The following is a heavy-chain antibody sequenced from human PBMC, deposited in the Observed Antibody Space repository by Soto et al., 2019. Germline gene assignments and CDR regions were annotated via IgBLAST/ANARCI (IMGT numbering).Heavy chain of an antibody. CDR2: ISYDGSNK. J-gene: IGHJ4*02. D-gene: IGHD1-1*01. V-gene: IGHV3-30*18. Sequence: QVQLVESGGGVGQPGRSLRLSCAASGFTFSSYGMHWVRQAPGKGLEWVAVISYDGSNKYYADSVKGRFTISRDNSKNTLYLQMNSLRAEDTAVYYYAKDLEMAHNWSYWGQGTLVTVSS. CDR3: AKDLEMAHNWSY. CDR1: GFTFSSYG.